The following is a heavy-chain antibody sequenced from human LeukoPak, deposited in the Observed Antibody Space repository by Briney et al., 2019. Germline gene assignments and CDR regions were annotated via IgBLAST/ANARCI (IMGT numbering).Heavy chain of an antibody. CDR2: ISSSSRTI. CDR3: ARDPKDDTSGYYYFDY. Sequence: GRSLRLSCAASGFTFSSYSMNWVRQAPGKGLEWVSYISSSSRTIYYADSVKGRFTISRDNAKNSLYLQINSLRAEDTAVYYCARDPKDDTSGYYYFDYWGEGTLVTVSS. D-gene: IGHD3-22*01. V-gene: IGHV3-48*01. J-gene: IGHJ4*02. CDR1: GFTFSSYS.